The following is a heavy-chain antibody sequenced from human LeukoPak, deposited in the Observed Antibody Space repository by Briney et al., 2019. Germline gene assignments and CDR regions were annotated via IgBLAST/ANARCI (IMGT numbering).Heavy chain of an antibody. CDR2: ISVSGGSA. CDR1: GLTFSSYA. V-gene: IGHV3-23*01. Sequence: GGSLRLSCAASGLTFSSYAMSWVRQAPGKGLLWVSSISVSGGSAYYADAVKGRFTISRDNAKNSMYLQMDSLRDEDTAVYYCATETIGRHYDYWGQGTLLTVSS. J-gene: IGHJ4*02. CDR3: ATETIGRHYDY. D-gene: IGHD1-14*01.